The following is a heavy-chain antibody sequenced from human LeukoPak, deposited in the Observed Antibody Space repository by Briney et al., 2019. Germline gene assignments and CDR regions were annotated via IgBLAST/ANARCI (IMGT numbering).Heavy chain of an antibody. Sequence: SETLSLTCTVSGGSISSYYWSWIRQPPGKGLEWFGYIYYSGSTIYNPSLKSRVTISVDTSKNQFSLKLRSVTAADTAVYYCARYSSSWFYVDYWGQGTLVTVSS. CDR2: IYYSGST. CDR3: ARYSSSWFYVDY. J-gene: IGHJ4*02. CDR1: GGSISSYY. V-gene: IGHV4-59*08. D-gene: IGHD6-13*01.